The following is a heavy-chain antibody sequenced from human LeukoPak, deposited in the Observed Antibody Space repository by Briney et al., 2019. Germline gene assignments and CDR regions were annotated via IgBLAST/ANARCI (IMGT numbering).Heavy chain of an antibody. Sequence: GGSLRLSCAASGFTFSSYSMNWVRQAPGKGLEWVALIRYDGSNKYYADSVKGRFTISRDISKNTLYLQMNSLRAEDTAVYYCAGDHYYHASRGYLSFLKRGDYFDYWGQGTLVTVSS. D-gene: IGHD3-22*01. J-gene: IGHJ4*02. V-gene: IGHV3-30*02. CDR3: AGDHYYHASRGYLSFLKRGDYFDY. CDR1: GFTFSSYS. CDR2: IRYDGSNK.